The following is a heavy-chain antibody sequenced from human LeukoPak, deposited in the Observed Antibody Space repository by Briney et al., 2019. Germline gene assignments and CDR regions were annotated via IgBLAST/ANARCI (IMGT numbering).Heavy chain of an antibody. V-gene: IGHV4-39*01. CDR3: ARREFSYGSFDY. Sequence: SETLSLTCTVSGGSISSDGYYWGWIRQPPEKGLEWIVSIYYTGGSRYQNPSLRNRIALSVDTSKNQFSLKLNSVTAADTAVYYCARREFSYGSFDYWGLGTLVTVSS. CDR2: IYYTGGSR. D-gene: IGHD5-18*01. J-gene: IGHJ4*02. CDR1: GGSISSDGYY.